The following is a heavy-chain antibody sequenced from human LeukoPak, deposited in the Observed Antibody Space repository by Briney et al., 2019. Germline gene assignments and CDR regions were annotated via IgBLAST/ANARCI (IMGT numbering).Heavy chain of an antibody. CDR2: IYHSGGT. V-gene: IGHV4-30-2*01. D-gene: IGHD5-18*01. CDR1: GGSISRGGYY. CDR3: ARAPRYTYGLNYYYYMDV. Sequence: PSQTLSLTCTVSGGSISRGGYYWSWIRQPPGKGLEWVAYIYHSGGTSYNPSLKSRVTISVDRSRNQFSVKLSSVTAADTAVYYCARAPRYTYGLNYYYYMDVWGKGTRSPSP. J-gene: IGHJ6*03.